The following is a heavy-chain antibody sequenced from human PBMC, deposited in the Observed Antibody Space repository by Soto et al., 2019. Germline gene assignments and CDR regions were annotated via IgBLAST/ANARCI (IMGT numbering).Heavy chain of an antibody. J-gene: IGHJ6*02. D-gene: IGHD2-21*02. CDR2: IYYSGSI. Sequence: SETLSLTCTVSGGSISSYYWSWIRQPPGKGLEWIGYIYYSGSINYNPSLQSRLTMSVDTSKNLFSLNLSSVTAADTAVYFCAREDDGGDRDYYGLDVWGQGTTVTVSS. CDR1: GGSISSYY. CDR3: AREDDGGDRDYYGLDV. V-gene: IGHV4-59*12.